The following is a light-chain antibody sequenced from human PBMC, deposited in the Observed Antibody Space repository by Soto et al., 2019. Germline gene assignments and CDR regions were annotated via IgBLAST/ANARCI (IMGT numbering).Light chain of an antibody. CDR3: LQYYTTPEA. CDR1: QSILYSSNNKNY. J-gene: IGKJ1*01. Sequence: DIVLTQSPDSLAVSLGERATINWKSSQSILYSSNNKNYLAWYQQKPGQRPKLLIYWASTRESGVPDRFSGSGSWTDFTLTISSLQTEDVAVYYCLQYYTTPEAFGQGTKVEIK. V-gene: IGKV4-1*01. CDR2: WAS.